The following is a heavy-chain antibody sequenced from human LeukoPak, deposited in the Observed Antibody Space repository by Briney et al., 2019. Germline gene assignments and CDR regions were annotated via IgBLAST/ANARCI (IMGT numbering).Heavy chain of an antibody. Sequence: ASVNVSFKVSGYTLTELSMHWVRQAPGKGLEWMGGFDPEDGETIYAQKFQGRVTMTEDTSTDTAYMELSSLRSEDTAVYYCASDSSGRLYYYYMDVWGKGTTVTVSS. J-gene: IGHJ6*03. D-gene: IGHD6-19*01. CDR3: ASDSSGRLYYYYMDV. V-gene: IGHV1-24*01. CDR1: GYTLTELS. CDR2: FDPEDGET.